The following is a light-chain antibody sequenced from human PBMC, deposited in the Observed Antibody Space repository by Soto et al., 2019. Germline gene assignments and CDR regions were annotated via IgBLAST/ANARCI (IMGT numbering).Light chain of an antibody. CDR1: QRVSSSY. J-gene: IGKJ3*01. V-gene: IGKV3-20*01. Sequence: ELGLTQSPGTLALSPGERATLSCRASQRVSSSYLAWYQQKPGPAPRLLIFGASSRATAIPDRFSGSGSGTDFALNISRGEPEDVAVYYCQKYGSIRGFSFGPATQVYIK. CDR3: QKYGSIRGFS. CDR2: GAS.